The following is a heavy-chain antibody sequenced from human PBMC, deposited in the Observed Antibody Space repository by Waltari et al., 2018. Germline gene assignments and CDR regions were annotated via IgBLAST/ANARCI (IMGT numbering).Heavy chain of an antibody. Sequence: QVQLVQSGAEVKKPGASVKVSCKASGYTFTSYALHWVRQAPGQSLEWMGWMNAGHANHKHFLKFQVRLTFTRDTPSAAADMERACLRFEDTCLYSCARSITTVSAVYGYWGPGPLVTVSS. CDR3: ARSITTVSAVYGY. CDR2: MNAGHANH. V-gene: IGHV1-3*01. D-gene: IGHD3-10*01. CDR1: GYTFTSYA. J-gene: IGHJ4*02.